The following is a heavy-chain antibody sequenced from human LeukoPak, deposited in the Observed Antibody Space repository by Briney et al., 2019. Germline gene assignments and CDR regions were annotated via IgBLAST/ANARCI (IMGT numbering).Heavy chain of an antibody. Sequence: SVKVSCKASGGTFSSYAISWVRQAPGQGLEWMGGIIPIFGTANYAQKFQGRVTITADESTSTAYMELSSLRSEDTAVYYCARGVVGQLWDTYFDYWGQGTLVTVPS. CDR3: ARGVVGQLWDTYFDY. CDR1: GGTFSSYA. V-gene: IGHV1-69*13. D-gene: IGHD5-18*01. CDR2: IIPIFGTA. J-gene: IGHJ4*02.